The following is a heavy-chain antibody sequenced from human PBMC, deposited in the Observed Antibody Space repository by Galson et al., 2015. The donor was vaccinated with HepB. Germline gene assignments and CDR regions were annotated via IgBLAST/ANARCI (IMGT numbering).Heavy chain of an antibody. Sequence: SLRLSCAGSGFDFNTYWLHWVRQAPGKGLMWVPDINSDGTTTDYADSVKGRFTISRDNAKSTVYLQMNSLGVDDTATYYCARGRASYYTPGNPVVGVWGKGTTVTVSS. CDR1: GFDFNTYW. D-gene: IGHD3-3*01. CDR2: INSDGTTT. V-gene: IGHV3-74*01. J-gene: IGHJ6*04. CDR3: ARGRASYYTPGNPVVGV.